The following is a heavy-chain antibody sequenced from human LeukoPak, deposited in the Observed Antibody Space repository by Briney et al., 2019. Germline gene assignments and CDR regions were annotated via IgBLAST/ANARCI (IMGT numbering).Heavy chain of an antibody. D-gene: IGHD3-22*01. Sequence: SETLSLTCTVSGGSISSSSYYWGWIRQPPGKGLEWIGSIYYSGSTYYNPSLKSRVTISVDTSKNQFSLKLSSATAADTAVYYCADSSGYYYAAFDYWGQGTLVTVSS. V-gene: IGHV4-39*01. CDR3: ADSSGYYYAAFDY. J-gene: IGHJ4*02. CDR2: IYYSGST. CDR1: GGSISSSSYY.